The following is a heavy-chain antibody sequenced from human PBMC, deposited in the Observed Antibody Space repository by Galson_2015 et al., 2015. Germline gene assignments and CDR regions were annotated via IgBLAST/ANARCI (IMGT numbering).Heavy chain of an antibody. D-gene: IGHD2-15*01. CDR2: MNPNSGNT. Sequence: CKASGYTFTSYDINWVRQATGQGFEWMGWMNPNSGNTGYAQKFQGRVTMTRNTSISTAYMELSSLRSEDTAVYYCARGAPPITGYCSGGSCPYFDYWGQGTLVTVSS. J-gene: IGHJ4*02. CDR3: ARGAPPITGYCSGGSCPYFDY. V-gene: IGHV1-8*01. CDR1: GYTFTSYD.